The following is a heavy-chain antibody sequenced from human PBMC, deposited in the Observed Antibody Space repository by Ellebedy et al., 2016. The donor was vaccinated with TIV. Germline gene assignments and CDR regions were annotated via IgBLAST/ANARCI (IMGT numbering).Heavy chain of an antibody. J-gene: IGHJ4*02. CDR1: GFTFSNYI. D-gene: IGHD3-16*01. Sequence: GGSLRLXXVASGFTFSNYIMTWVRQAPGKGLEWVANIKQDGTDKKYVDSVKGRFTISRDNAKNSLYLQMNSLRAEDTAVYFCVRGGGALDYWGQGTLVTVSS. CDR2: IKQDGTDK. V-gene: IGHV3-7*01. CDR3: VRGGGALDY.